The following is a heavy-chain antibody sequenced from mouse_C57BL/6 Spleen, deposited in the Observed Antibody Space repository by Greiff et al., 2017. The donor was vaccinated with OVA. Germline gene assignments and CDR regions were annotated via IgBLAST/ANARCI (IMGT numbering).Heavy chain of an antibody. D-gene: IGHD1-1*01. Sequence: EVMLVESGGGLVQPGGSLRLSCAASGFTFTDYYMSWVRQPPGKALEWLGFIRNKANGYTTEYSASVKGRFTISRDNSQSILYLQMNALRAEDSATYDCASSTVANRRDYWGQGTSVTVSS. V-gene: IGHV7-3*01. CDR2: IRNKANGYTT. CDR1: GFTFTDYY. CDR3: ASSTVANRRDY. J-gene: IGHJ4*01.